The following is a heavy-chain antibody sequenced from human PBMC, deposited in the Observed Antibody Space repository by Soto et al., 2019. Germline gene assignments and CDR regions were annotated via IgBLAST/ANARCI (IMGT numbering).Heavy chain of an antibody. CDR2: IYSGGST. CDR1: GFTFSSYA. CDR3: ARDLITMIGEDDAFDI. Sequence: GGSLRLSCAASGFTFSSYAMHWVRQAPGKGLEYVSVIYSGGSTYYADSVKGRFTISRDNSKNTLYLQMNSLRAEDTAVYYCARDLITMIGEDDAFDIWGQGTMVTVSS. V-gene: IGHV3-64*04. J-gene: IGHJ3*02. D-gene: IGHD3-22*01.